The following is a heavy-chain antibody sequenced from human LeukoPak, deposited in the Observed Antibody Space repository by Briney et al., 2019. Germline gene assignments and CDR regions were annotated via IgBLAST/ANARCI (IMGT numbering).Heavy chain of an antibody. D-gene: IGHD3-22*01. J-gene: IGHJ2*01. Sequence: GRSLRLSCAASGFTFSSYGMHWVRQAPGKGLEWVAVIWYDGSNKYYADSVKGRFTISRDNSKNTLYLQMHSLRAEDTAVYYCAREGDYDSRRYFDLWGRGTLVTVSS. CDR2: IWYDGSNK. V-gene: IGHV3-33*01. CDR3: AREGDYDSRRYFDL. CDR1: GFTFSSYG.